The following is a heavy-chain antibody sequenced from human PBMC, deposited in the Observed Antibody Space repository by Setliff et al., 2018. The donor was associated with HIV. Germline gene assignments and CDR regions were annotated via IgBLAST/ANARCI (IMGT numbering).Heavy chain of an antibody. J-gene: IGHJ6*03. CDR1: GSGFTFSSYS. CDR3: ARDLYFNYYMDV. D-gene: IGHD3-9*01. CDR2: ISSTSSTI. Sequence: GGSLRLSCAASGSGFTFSSYSMDGVRQAPGKGLEWVSYISSTSSTIYYANSVKGRFTISRDDAKNSLYLQMNSLRAEYTAVYYCARDLYFNYYMDVWGKGTTVTVSS. V-gene: IGHV3-48*01.